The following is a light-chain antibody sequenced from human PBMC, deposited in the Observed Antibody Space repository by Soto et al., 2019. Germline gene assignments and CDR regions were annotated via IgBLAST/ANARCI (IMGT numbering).Light chain of an antibody. CDR3: CSYAGNSLWV. Sequence: QSALTQPRSVSGSPGQSVTISCTGTSSDVGGSNLVSWYQQHAGRAPKLVIYDVIKRPSGVPDRFSGSKSGNPASLTISGLQVEDEADYYCCSYAGNSLWVFGGGTKLTVL. CDR2: DVI. J-gene: IGLJ3*02. V-gene: IGLV2-11*01. CDR1: SSDVGGSNL.